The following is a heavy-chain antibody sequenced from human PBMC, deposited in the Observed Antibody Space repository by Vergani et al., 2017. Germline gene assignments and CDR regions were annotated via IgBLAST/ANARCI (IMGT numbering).Heavy chain of an antibody. V-gene: IGHV3-7*01. J-gene: IGHJ4*02. CDR3: ARDGSPGLDY. CDR2: IKQDGREK. Sequence: EVQLLESGGGLVQPGGSLRLSCAASGFTFSSYAMSWVRQAPGKGLEWVANIKQDGREKFYVDSVKGRFTISRDNAKNSLYLQMNSLRAEDTAVYYCARDGSPGLDYWGQGTLVTVSS. D-gene: IGHD1-26*01. CDR1: GFTFSSYA.